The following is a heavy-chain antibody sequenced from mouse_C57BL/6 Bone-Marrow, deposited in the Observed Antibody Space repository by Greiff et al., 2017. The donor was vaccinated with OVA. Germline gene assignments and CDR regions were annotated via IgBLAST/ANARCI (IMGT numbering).Heavy chain of an antibody. CDR3: ARHGIYDVSFDY. D-gene: IGHD2-3*01. CDR2: ISSGGSYT. Sequence: EVQVVESGGDLVKPGGSLKLSCAASGFTFSSYGMSWVRQTPDKRLEWVATISSGGSYTYYPDSVKGRFTISRDNAKNTLYLQMSSLKSEDTSMYYCARHGIYDVSFDYWGQGTTLTVSS. J-gene: IGHJ2*01. CDR1: GFTFSSYG. V-gene: IGHV5-6*01.